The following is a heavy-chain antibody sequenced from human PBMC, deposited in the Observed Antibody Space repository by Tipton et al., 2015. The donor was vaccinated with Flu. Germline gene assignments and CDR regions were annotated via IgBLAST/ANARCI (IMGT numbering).Heavy chain of an antibody. CDR3: ARDPSLGMPDYFDY. CDR2: IYHGGNT. J-gene: IGHJ4*02. CDR1: GGSISSGDHS. V-gene: IGHV4-30-2*01. D-gene: IGHD2-2*01. Sequence: TLSLTCAVSGGSISSGDHSWSWIRQAPGKGLEWIGNIYHGGNTYYNPSLKSRVTISADTPKKQFSLQLRSVTAADTAVYYCARDPSLGMPDYFDYWGQGTLVTASS.